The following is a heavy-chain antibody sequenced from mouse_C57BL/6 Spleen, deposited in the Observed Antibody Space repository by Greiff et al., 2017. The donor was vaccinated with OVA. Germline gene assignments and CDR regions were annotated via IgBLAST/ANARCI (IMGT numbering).Heavy chain of an antibody. V-gene: IGHV1-53*01. D-gene: IGHD1-1*01. CDR2: INPSNGGT. J-gene: IGHJ1*03. CDR3: ARVVARDWYFDV. CDR1: GYTFTSYW. Sequence: QVQLQQSGTELVKPGASVKLSCKASGYTFTSYWMHWVKQRPGQGLEWIGNINPSNGGTNYNEKFKSKATLTVDKSSSTAYMQLSSLTSEDSAVYYCARVVARDWYFDVWGTGTTVTVSS.